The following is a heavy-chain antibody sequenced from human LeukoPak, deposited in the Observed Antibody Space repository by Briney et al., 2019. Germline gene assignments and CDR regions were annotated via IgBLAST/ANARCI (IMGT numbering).Heavy chain of an antibody. CDR1: GFTFSSYA. CDR3: AKGEEATNYYYYGMDV. CDR2: ISGSGGST. D-gene: IGHD1-26*01. V-gene: IGHV3-23*01. Sequence: QPGGSLRLSCAASGFTFSSYAMSWVRQAPGKGLEWVSAISGSGGSTYYADSVKGRFTISRDNSKNTLYLQMNSLRAEDTAVYYCAKGEEATNYYYYGMDVWGQGTTVTVSS. J-gene: IGHJ6*02.